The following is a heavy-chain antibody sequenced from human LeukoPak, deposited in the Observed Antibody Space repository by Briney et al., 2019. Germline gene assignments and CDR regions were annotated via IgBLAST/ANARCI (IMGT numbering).Heavy chain of an antibody. CDR2: ISGSGGST. CDR3: AKDGAYYYDSSGYVGDAFDI. V-gene: IGHV3-23*01. CDR1: GGSFSGYY. Sequence: ETLSLTCAVYGGSFSGYYWSWVRQAPGKGLEWVSAISGSGGSTYYADSVKGRFTISRDNSKNTLYLQMNSLRAEDTAVYYCAKDGAYYYDSSGYVGDAFDIWGQGTMVTVSS. D-gene: IGHD3-22*01. J-gene: IGHJ3*02.